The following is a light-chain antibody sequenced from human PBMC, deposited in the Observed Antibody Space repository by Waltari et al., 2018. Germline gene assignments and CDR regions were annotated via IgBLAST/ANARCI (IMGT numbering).Light chain of an antibody. CDR1: QSISSY. J-gene: IGKJ1*01. CDR3: QQSYSTSRT. V-gene: IGKV1-39*01. CDR2: AAS. Sequence: DIQMTQSSSSLSASVGDRVTITCRASQSISSYLNWYQQKPGKAPKLLIYAASSLQSGVPSRFSGSGSGTDFTLTISSLQPEDFATYYCQQSYSTSRTFGQGTKVEIK.